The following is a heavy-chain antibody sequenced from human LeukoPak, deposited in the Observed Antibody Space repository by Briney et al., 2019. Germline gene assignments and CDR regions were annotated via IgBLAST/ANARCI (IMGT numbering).Heavy chain of an antibody. J-gene: IGHJ4*02. CDR1: GGSFSGYY. D-gene: IGHD3-22*01. CDR3: ARQVTTYYYDSSGYTIFDY. V-gene: IGHV4-39*01. Sequence: SETLSLTCAVYGGSFSGYYWGWIRQPPGKGLEWIGSIYYSGSTYYNPSLKSRVTISVDTSKNQFSLKLSSVTAADTAVYYCARQVTTYYYDSSGYTIFDYWGQGTLVTVSS. CDR2: IYYSGST.